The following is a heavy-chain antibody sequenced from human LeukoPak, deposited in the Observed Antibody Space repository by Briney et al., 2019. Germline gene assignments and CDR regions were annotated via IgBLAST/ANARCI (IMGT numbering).Heavy chain of an antibody. Sequence: SETLSLTCTVSGGSISSYYWSWIRQPPGKGLEWIEYIYYSGSTNYNPSLKSRVTISVDTSKNQFSLKLSSVTAADTAVYYCARVYSSGWFGDGFDIWGQGTMVTVSS. CDR2: IYYSGST. D-gene: IGHD6-19*01. CDR3: ARVYSSGWFGDGFDI. J-gene: IGHJ3*02. CDR1: GGSISSYY. V-gene: IGHV4-59*01.